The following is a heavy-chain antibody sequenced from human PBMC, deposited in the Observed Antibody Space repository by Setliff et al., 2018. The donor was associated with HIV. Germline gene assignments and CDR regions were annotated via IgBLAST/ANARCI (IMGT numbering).Heavy chain of an antibody. CDR1: GFIFSNYA. CDR3: AREPTYYYDSSGPYDAFDI. Sequence: GESLKISCAASGFIFSNYAMHWVRQAPGKGLEWVAVISYDGNIKYYADSVKGRFAISRDNSKNTLFLQMNSVRAEDTALYYCAREPTYYYDSSGPYDAFDIWGQGTTVTVSS. J-gene: IGHJ3*02. D-gene: IGHD3-22*01. CDR2: ISYDGNIK. V-gene: IGHV3-30*09.